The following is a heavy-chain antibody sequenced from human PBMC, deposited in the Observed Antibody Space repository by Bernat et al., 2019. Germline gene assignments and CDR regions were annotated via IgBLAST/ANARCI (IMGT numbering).Heavy chain of an antibody. J-gene: IGHJ5*02. V-gene: IGHV3-7*03. CDR2: IHQDGGEK. CDR3: AREYCSSTSCYGRGRWFDP. CDR1: GFTFSTYW. Sequence: EVQLVESGGGLVQPGGSLRLSCAASGFTFSTYWMSWVRQAPGKGLEWVANIHQDGGEKYYVDSVTGRFVISRDNAENSLYLQMNSLRAEDTAVYYCAREYCSSTSCYGRGRWFDPWGQGTLVTVSS. D-gene: IGHD2-2*01.